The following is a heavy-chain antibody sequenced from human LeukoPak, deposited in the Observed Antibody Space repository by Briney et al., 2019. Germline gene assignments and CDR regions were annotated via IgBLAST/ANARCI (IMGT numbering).Heavy chain of an antibody. D-gene: IGHD1-26*01. J-gene: IGHJ4*02. CDR3: ASMGATTVDYFDY. V-gene: IGHV3-30*03. CDR1: GFTFSSYG. CDR2: ISYDGSNK. Sequence: PEGSLRLSCAASGFTFSSYGMHWVRQAPGKGLEWVAVISYDGSNKYYADSVKGRFTISRDNSKNTLYLQMNSLRAEDTAVYYCASMGATTVDYFDYWGQGTLVTVSS.